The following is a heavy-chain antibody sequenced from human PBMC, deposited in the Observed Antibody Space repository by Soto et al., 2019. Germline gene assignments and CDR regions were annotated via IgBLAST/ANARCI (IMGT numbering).Heavy chain of an antibody. V-gene: IGHV1-3*01. CDR3: ARDQVVVAALGYYYYYGMDV. CDR1: GYTFTSYA. CDR2: INAGNGNT. Sequence: GASVKVSCKASGYTFTSYAMHWVRQAPGQRLEWMGWINAGNGNTKYAQKLQGRVTMTRDTSMSTAYMELSRLRSDDTAVYYCARDQVVVAALGYYYYYGMDVWGQGTTVTVSS. J-gene: IGHJ6*02. D-gene: IGHD2-15*01.